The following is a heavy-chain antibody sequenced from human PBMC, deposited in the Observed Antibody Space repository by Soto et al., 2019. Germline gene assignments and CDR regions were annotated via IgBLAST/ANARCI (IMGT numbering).Heavy chain of an antibody. CDR2: TYYTGST. Sequence: SETLSLTLSVSCDSIRSSTYPWGWIRQPPGKGLEWLGRTYYTGSTYYNPSLKSRVTISGYTSKNQFSLKRNSVTAADTAVFYCARHRNWKVDDGGQVTRVTVSS. V-gene: IGHV4-39*01. D-gene: IGHD1-1*01. J-gene: IGHJ4*02. CDR3: ARHRNWKVDD. CDR1: CDSIRSSTYP.